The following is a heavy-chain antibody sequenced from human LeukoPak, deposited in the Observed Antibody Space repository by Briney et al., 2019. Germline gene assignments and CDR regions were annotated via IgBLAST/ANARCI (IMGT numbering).Heavy chain of an antibody. D-gene: IGHD3-16*01. V-gene: IGHV4-39*07. CDR2: IYYSGST. J-gene: IGHJ4*02. CDR3: ARDEGEEFDY. CDR1: GGSISSTSYF. Sequence: PSETLSLTCTVSGGSISSTSYFWGWIRQPPGKGLEWIGSIYYSGSTYQNPSLKSRVTISLDTSKNQFSLKLNSVTAADTAVYYCARDEGEEFDYWGQGTLVTVSS.